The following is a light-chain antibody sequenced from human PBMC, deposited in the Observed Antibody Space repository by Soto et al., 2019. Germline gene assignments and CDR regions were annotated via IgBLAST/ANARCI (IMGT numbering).Light chain of an antibody. CDR2: AAS. V-gene: IGKV3-15*01. J-gene: IGKJ1*01. CDR3: QQYNIWPLWT. CDR1: QSVSTF. Sequence: EIVMTQAPATLSVSPGERATLSCRASQSVSTFLAWYQQKPGQPPRLLIYAASTRATDVPARFSGGGSETEFTLTISSLQSEDFAVYFCQQYNIWPLWTFGQGTKVDIK.